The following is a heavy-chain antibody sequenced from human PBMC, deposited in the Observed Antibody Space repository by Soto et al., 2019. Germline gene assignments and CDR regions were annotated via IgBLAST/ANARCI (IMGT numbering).Heavy chain of an antibody. D-gene: IGHD4-17*01. CDR3: ARPGIRTTIDY. Sequence: GGSLRLSCTASGFTFGDYPMSWFRQAPGKGLEWVGFIRSKAYGGTTEYAASVKRRFTISRDDSKSIAYLQMNSLKTEDTAVYYCARPGIRTTIDYWGPGILVTVS. J-gene: IGHJ4*02. CDR1: GFTFGDYP. V-gene: IGHV3-49*03. CDR2: IRSKAYGGTT.